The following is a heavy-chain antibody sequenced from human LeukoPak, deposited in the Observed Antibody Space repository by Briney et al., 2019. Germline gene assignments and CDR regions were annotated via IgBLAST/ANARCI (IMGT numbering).Heavy chain of an antibody. CDR1: GYSFTSYW. V-gene: IGHV5-51*01. D-gene: IGHD2-2*01. J-gene: IGHJ6*03. CDR3: ARHGIVVVPAAKADYHYYYMDV. Sequence: GESLKISCKGSGYSFTSYWIGWVRQMPGKGLEWMGIIYPGDSDTRYSPSFQDQVTISADKSISTAYLQWSSLKASDTAMYYCARHGIVVVPAAKADYHYYYMDVWGKGTTVTVSS. CDR2: IYPGDSDT.